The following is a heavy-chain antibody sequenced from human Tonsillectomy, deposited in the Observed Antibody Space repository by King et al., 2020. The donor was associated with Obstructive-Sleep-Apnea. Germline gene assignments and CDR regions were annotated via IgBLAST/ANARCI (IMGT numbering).Heavy chain of an antibody. CDR3: AKARSGCSSTSCSVDY. D-gene: IGHD2-2*01. CDR1: GFTFSSYG. V-gene: IGHV3-30*02. CDR2: IRYDGSNK. Sequence: VQLVESGGGVVQPGRSLRLSCAASGFTFSSYGMHWVRQAPGKGLEWVAFIRYDGSNKYYADSVKGRFTIPRDNSKNTLYLQMNSLRAEDTAVYYCAKARSGCSSTSCSVDYWGQGTLVTVSS. J-gene: IGHJ4*02.